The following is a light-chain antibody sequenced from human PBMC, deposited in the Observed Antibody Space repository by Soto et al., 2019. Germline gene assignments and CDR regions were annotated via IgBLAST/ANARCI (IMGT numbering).Light chain of an antibody. J-gene: IGKJ1*01. CDR2: GSS. CDR1: QDIGSW. CDR3: QQTNSFPWT. Sequence: DIQMTQSPSSVSASVGDIVTITCRASQDIGSWLAWYQQKPGKAPKLLIYGSSSLQGEVPLRFSGSGSGTEFSVTITSLQPEDFATYFCQQTNSFPWTFGQGTKVDIK. V-gene: IGKV1-12*01.